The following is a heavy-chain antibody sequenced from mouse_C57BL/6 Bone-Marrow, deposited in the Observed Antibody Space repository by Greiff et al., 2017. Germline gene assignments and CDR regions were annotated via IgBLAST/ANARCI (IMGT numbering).Heavy chain of an antibody. CDR2: ISYDGSN. Sequence: EVKLQESGPGLVKPSQSLSLTCSVTGYSITSGYYWNWIRQFPGNKLEWMGYISYDGSNNYNPSLKNRISITRDTSKNQFFLKLNSVTTEDTATYYCAREGGFITTVVAPVFDVWGTGTTVTVSS. J-gene: IGHJ1*03. D-gene: IGHD1-1*01. CDR1: GYSITSGYY. V-gene: IGHV3-6*01. CDR3: AREGGFITTVVAPVFDV.